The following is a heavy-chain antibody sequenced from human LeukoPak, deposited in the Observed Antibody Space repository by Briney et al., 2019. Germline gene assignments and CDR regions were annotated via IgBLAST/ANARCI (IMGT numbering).Heavy chain of an antibody. V-gene: IGHV3-7*01. CDR2: IKHDESEK. Sequence: GGSLRLSCAVSGFSFSGYYMSWVRQAPGKGLEWVANIKHDESEKNYLDSVKGRFTISRDNAQNSLYLQMNGLRVEDTAVYYCTRRLDDWGQGTLVTVSS. CDR1: GFSFSGYY. J-gene: IGHJ1*01. CDR3: TRRLDD. D-gene: IGHD3-16*01.